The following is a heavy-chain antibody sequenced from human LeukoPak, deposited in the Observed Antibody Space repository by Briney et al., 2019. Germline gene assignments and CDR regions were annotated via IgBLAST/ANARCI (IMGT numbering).Heavy chain of an antibody. CDR2: ITGSGGNT. CDR1: GFTFSNYA. V-gene: IGHV3-23*01. Sequence: GGSLRLSCVASGFTFSNYAMSWVRQAPGKGLEWVSAITGSGGNTYYADSVKGRFTISRDNSKNTVFLQMNSLRHEDTAIYYCVTWGDYDVLTGYYVPDYWGQGTLVTVSS. J-gene: IGHJ4*02. D-gene: IGHD3-9*01. CDR3: VTWGDYDVLTGYYVPDY.